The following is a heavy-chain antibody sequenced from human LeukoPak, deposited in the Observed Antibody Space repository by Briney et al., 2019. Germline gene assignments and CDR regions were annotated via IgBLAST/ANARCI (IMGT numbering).Heavy chain of an antibody. Sequence: GGSLRLSCAASGFTFSTHDLNWVRQAPGKGLEWVSFISSRSSTIYYADSVKGRFTISRDNAKNSLYLQMNSLRAEDTAVYYCARALGYCSSTSCYYFDNWGQGTLVTVSS. CDR2: ISSRSSTI. D-gene: IGHD2-2*01. CDR3: ARALGYCSSTSCYYFDN. J-gene: IGHJ4*02. CDR1: GFTFSTHD. V-gene: IGHV3-48*04.